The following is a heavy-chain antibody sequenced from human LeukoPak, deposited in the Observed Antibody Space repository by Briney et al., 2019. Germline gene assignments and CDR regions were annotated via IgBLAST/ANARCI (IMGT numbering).Heavy chain of an antibody. J-gene: IGHJ6*03. V-gene: IGHV4-39*07. CDR1: GASITSSLYY. D-gene: IGHD2-2*02. CDR2: VYHDGNS. Sequence: SETLSLTCSVSGASITSSLYYWVWIRKPPGRGLEWVGSVYHDGNSYYNPSLKSRVTVSADTSQNQFSLKLSSVTAADTAVYYCARGNRVPAAIRFDYYYYYMDVWGKGTTVTVSS. CDR3: ARGNRVPAAIRFDYYYYYMDV.